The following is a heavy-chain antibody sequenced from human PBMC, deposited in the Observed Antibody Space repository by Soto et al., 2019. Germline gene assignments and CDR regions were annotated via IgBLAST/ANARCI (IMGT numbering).Heavy chain of an antibody. Sequence: QVQLVESGGGVVQPGRSLRLSCAASGFTFSSYAMHWVRQAPGKGLEWVAVISYDGSNKYYADSVKGRFTISRDNSKNTLYLQMNRLRAEDTAVYYCARVPIAAAGTTLFDYWGQGTLVTVSS. CDR3: ARVPIAAAGTTLFDY. CDR1: GFTFSSYA. J-gene: IGHJ4*02. D-gene: IGHD6-13*01. CDR2: ISYDGSNK. V-gene: IGHV3-30-3*01.